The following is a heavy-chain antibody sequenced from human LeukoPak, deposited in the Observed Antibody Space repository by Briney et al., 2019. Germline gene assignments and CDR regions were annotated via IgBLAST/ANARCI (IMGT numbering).Heavy chain of an antibody. J-gene: IGHJ6*03. CDR2: IYYSGST. D-gene: IGHD3-10*01. Sequence: SETLSLTCTVSGGSISSYYWSWIRQPPGKGLEWIGYIYYSGSTNYNPSLKSRVTISVDTSKNQFSLKLSSVTAADTAVYYCASIPGSYPYYYYYMDVWGKGTTVTVSS. V-gene: IGHV4-59*08. CDR1: GGSISSYY. CDR3: ASIPGSYPYYYYYMDV.